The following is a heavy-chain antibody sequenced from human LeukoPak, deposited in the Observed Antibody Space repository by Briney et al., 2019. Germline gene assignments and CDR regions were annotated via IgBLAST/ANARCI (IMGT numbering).Heavy chain of an antibody. J-gene: IGHJ4*02. CDR1: GFTFGDYA. CDR2: IRSKAYGGTT. V-gene: IGHV3-49*04. Sequence: GGSLRLSCTASGFTFGDYAMSWVRQAPGKGLEWVGFIRSKAYGGTTEYAASVKGRFTISRDDSKSIAYLQMNSLKTEDTAVYYCANVLLWFGEVRYFDYWGQGTLVTVSS. CDR3: ANVLLWFGEVRYFDY. D-gene: IGHD3-10*01.